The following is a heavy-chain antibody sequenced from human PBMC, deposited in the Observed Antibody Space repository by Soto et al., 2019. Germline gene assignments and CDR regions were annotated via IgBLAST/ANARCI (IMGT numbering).Heavy chain of an antibody. Sequence: QVQLVQSGAEVKKPGASVKVSCKASGYTFTSYSITWVRQAPGHGREWMGWINAYNGNTNYAQKLRGRVTMTTDTSTSTASMELTSLRSEDTAGYYCARVGQWVGRCLDYRGHGTLVTVSS. V-gene: IGHV1-18*01. J-gene: IGHJ4*01. CDR1: GYTFTSYS. D-gene: IGHD6-19*01. CDR2: INAYNGNT. CDR3: ARVGQWVGRCLDY.